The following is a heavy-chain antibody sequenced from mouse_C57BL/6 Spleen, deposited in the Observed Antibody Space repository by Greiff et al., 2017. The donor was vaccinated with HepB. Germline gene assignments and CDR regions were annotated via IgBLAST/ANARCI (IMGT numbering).Heavy chain of an antibody. Sequence: VQLQQSGPELVKPGASVKMSCKASGYTFTDYNMHWVKQCHGKSLEWIGYINPNNGGTSYNQKFKGKATLTVNKSSSTAYMELRSLTSEDSAVYYCARGLLLWYFDVWGTGTTVTVSS. J-gene: IGHJ1*03. CDR1: GYTFTDYN. V-gene: IGHV1-22*01. D-gene: IGHD2-3*01. CDR2: INPNNGGT. CDR3: ARGLLLWYFDV.